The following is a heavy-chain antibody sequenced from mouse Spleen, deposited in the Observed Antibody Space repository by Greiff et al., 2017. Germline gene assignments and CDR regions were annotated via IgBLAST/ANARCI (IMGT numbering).Heavy chain of an antibody. CDR3: ARSRQLGLREVYYAMDY. V-gene: IGHV1-61*01. CDR1: GYTFTSYW. CDR2: IYPSDSET. J-gene: IGHJ4*01. Sequence: QVQLKQPGAELVRPGSSVKLSCKASGYTFTSYWMDWVKQRPGQGLEWIGNIYPSDSETHYNQKFKDKATLTVDKSSSTAYMQLSSLTSEDSAVYYCARSRQLGLREVYYAMDYWGQGTSVTVSS. D-gene: IGHD3-2*01.